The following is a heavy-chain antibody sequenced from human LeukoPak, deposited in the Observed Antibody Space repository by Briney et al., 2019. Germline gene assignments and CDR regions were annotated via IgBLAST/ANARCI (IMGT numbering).Heavy chain of an antibody. CDR3: ARTTKEFDILTGYYFDY. V-gene: IGHV3-53*01. D-gene: IGHD3-9*01. Sequence: GGCLRLSCAASRFTASSNYMSSVRQAPGPGLEWGSVICGGGITYYVDSVKGLFTISRDNSKNTLSLQMNSLRAVDTAVYYCARTTKEFDILTGYYFDYWGQGTLVTVSS. J-gene: IGHJ4*02. CDR2: ICGGGIT. CDR1: RFTASSNY.